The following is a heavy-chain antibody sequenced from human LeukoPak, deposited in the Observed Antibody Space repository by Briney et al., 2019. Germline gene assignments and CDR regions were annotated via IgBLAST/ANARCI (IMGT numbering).Heavy chain of an antibody. V-gene: IGHV4-34*01. CDR2: LNHSGST. CDR3: ARGSGGSSSWYY. Sequence: SETLSLTCAVYGGSFSGYYWSWIRQPPGKGLEWIGELNHSGSTNYNPSLKSRVTISVDTSKNQFSLKLSSVTAADTAVYYCARGSGGSSSWYYWGQGTLVTVSS. J-gene: IGHJ4*02. CDR1: GGSFSGYY. D-gene: IGHD6-13*01.